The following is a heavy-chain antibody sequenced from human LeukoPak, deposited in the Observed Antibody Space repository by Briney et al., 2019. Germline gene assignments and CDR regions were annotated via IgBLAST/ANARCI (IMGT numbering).Heavy chain of an antibody. CDR3: AKDTTRGPAAYYFDY. J-gene: IGHJ4*02. CDR2: IKSKTDGGTI. CDR1: GFTFTNAW. D-gene: IGHD2-2*01. Sequence: PGGSLRLSCAASGFTFTNAWMSWVRQAPGKGLEWVGRIKSKTDGGTIHYAAPVKGRFTISRDDSKNTLYLQMNSLRAEDRALYYCAKDTTRGPAAYYFDYWGQGTLVTVSS. V-gene: IGHV3-15*01.